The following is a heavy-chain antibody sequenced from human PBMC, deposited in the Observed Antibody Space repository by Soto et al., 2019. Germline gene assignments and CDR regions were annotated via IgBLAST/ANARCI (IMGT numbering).Heavy chain of an antibody. D-gene: IGHD3-22*01. J-gene: IGHJ4*02. CDR3: VKGEYYYDSSGYYPFDY. V-gene: IGHV3-64D*06. CDR2: ISTNGGST. Sequence: PVQPLEYVSSISTNGGSTHYADSVKGRFTISRDNSKNTQYLQMSSLRADDTAVYYCVKGEYYYDSSGYYPFDYWGQGTLVTVSS.